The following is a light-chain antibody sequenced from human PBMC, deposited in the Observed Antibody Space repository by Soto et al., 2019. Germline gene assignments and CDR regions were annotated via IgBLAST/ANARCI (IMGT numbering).Light chain of an antibody. CDR2: DVS. CDR1: SSDVGTYNY. Sequence: QSALTQPASVSGSPGQSITISCTGISSDVGTYNYVSWYQQHPGKAPKVMIYDVSNRPSGVSNRFSGSKSGNTASLTIPGLQAEDEADYYCSSYTSSSTPLYVFGTGTKLTVL. CDR3: SSYTSSSTPLYV. V-gene: IGLV2-14*01. J-gene: IGLJ1*01.